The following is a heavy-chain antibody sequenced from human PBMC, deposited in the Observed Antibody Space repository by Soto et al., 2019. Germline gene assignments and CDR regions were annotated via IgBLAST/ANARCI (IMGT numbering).Heavy chain of an antibody. V-gene: IGHV1-2*04. CDR1: GYTFTGYY. CDR2: INPNSGGT. CDR3: ARSGLRFLEWLGNWFDP. J-gene: IGHJ5*02. Sequence: QVPLVQSGAEVKKPGASVKVSCKASGYTFTGYYMHWVRQAPGQGLEWMGWINPNSGGTNYAQKFQGWVTMTRDTSISTAYMELSRLRSDDTAVYYCARSGLRFLEWLGNWFDPWGQGTLVTVSS. D-gene: IGHD3-3*01.